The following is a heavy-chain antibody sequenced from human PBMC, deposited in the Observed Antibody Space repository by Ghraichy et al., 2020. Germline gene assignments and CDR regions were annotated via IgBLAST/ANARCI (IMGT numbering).Heavy chain of an antibody. J-gene: IGHJ4*02. CDR1: GFIFSSYY. Sequence: GGSLRLSCAASGFIFSSYYMTWVRQVPGKGLEWVANIKHDESEKYYVDSVKGRFTISRDNAKNSLYLQMNSLRPDDTAVYYCARGGYNYGSNPIDYWGQGTLFIVSS. V-gene: IGHV3-7*04. CDR3: ARGGYNYGSNPIDY. D-gene: IGHD5-18*01. CDR2: IKHDESEK.